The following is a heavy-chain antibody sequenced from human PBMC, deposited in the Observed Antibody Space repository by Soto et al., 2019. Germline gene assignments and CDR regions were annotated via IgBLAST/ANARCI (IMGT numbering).Heavy chain of an antibody. CDR1: GYTFTSYA. D-gene: IGHD6-13*01. CDR3: ARVAANGNHFDY. Sequence: GASVKVSCKASGYTFTSYAMHWVRQAPGQRLEWMGWINAGNGNTKYSQKFQGRVTITRDTSASTAYMELRSLRSEDTAVYYCARVAANGNHFDYWGQGTLVTGSS. CDR2: INAGNGNT. V-gene: IGHV1-3*01. J-gene: IGHJ4*01.